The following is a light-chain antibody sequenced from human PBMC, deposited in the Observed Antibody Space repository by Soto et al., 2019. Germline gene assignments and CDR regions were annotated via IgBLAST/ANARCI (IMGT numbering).Light chain of an antibody. Sequence: EIVLTQSPATLSLSPGEIATLSCRASQSVGSYFAWYQKKPGQAPRLLIYDAFSRATGIPARFSGSGSGTDFTLTISSLEPEDFAVYFCQQRSSWPLTFGGGTMVEIK. V-gene: IGKV3-11*01. CDR2: DAF. CDR3: QQRSSWPLT. CDR1: QSVGSY. J-gene: IGKJ4*01.